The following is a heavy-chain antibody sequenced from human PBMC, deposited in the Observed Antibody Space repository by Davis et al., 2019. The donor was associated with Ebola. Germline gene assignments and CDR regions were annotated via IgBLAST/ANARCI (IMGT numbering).Heavy chain of an antibody. V-gene: IGHV3-11*04. Sequence: GESLKISCAASGFTFSDYYMSWIRQAPGKGLEWVSYISGGGRTIYYADSVKGRFTMSRDNAKNSLYLQMNSLRDEDTAVYYCARGRNWFDPWGQGTLVTVSS. J-gene: IGHJ5*02. CDR2: ISGGGRTI. CDR3: ARGRNWFDP. CDR1: GFTFSDYY.